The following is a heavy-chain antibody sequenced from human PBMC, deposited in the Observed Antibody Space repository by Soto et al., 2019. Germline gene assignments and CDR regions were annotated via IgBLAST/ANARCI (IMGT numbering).Heavy chain of an antibody. CDR1: GGSFSGYY. CDR3: ARPAEGYGSGPFRAFDI. V-gene: IGHV4-34*01. CDR2: INHSGST. J-gene: IGHJ3*02. D-gene: IGHD3-10*01. Sequence: QVQLQQWGAGLLKPSETLSLTCAVYGGSFSGYYWSWIRQPPGKGLEWIGEINHSGSTNYNPSLKRRVTLSVXXSXNXXSLKLSSVTAADTAVYYCARPAEGYGSGPFRAFDIWGQGTMVTVSS.